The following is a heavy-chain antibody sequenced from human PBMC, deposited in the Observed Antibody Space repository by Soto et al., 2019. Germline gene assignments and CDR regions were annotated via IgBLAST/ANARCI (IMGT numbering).Heavy chain of an antibody. D-gene: IGHD3-22*01. CDR2: ISYDGSNK. CDR3: ARDRAIVEDAFDI. CDR1: GFTFSSYA. Sequence: ESGGGVVQPGRSLRLSCAASGFTFSSYAMHWVRQAPGKGLEWVAVISYDGSNKYYADSVKGRFTISRDNSKNTLYLQMNSLRAEDTAVYYCARDRAIVEDAFDIWGQGTMVTVSS. V-gene: IGHV3-30-3*01. J-gene: IGHJ3*02.